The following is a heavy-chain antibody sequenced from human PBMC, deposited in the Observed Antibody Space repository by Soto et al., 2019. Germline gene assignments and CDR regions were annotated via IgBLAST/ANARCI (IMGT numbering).Heavy chain of an antibody. J-gene: IGHJ6*02. CDR3: TRAGYSSGWSLGGDYYYGMDV. CDR1: GFTFGDYA. Sequence: GGSLRLSCTASGFTFGDYAMSWFRQAPGKGLEWVGFIRSKAYGGTTEYAASVKGRFTISRDDSKSIAYLQMNSLKTEDTAVYYCTRAGYSSGWSLGGDYYYGMDVWGQGTTVTVSS. V-gene: IGHV3-49*03. CDR2: IRSKAYGGTT. D-gene: IGHD6-19*01.